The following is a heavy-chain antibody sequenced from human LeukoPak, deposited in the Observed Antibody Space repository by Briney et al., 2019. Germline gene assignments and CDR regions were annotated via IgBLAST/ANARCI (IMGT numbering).Heavy chain of an antibody. J-gene: IGHJ4*02. V-gene: IGHV3-74*01. CDR1: GFTFSIYW. CDR2: INSDGGTT. D-gene: IGHD3-10*01. Sequence: GGSLRLSCAASGFTFSIYWMHWVRQAPGKGLVWVSRINSDGGTTTYADSVKGRFTISRDNAKNTLYLQMNSLRAEDTAVYYCARGAQSGHFDYWGQGTLVTVSS. CDR3: ARGAQSGHFDY.